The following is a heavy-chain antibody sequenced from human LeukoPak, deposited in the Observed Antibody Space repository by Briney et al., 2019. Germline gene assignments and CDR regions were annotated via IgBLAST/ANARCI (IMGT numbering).Heavy chain of an antibody. D-gene: IGHD3-9*01. Sequence: ASVKVSCKASGGTFSSYAISWVRQAPGEGLEWMGIINLSGGSTSYAQTLQGRVTLTRDMSTSTVYMELSSLRSQSTGVFFCARILTGGYWGRGTLVTVSS. J-gene: IGHJ4*02. CDR3: ARILTGGY. CDR2: INLSGGST. CDR1: GGTFSSYA. V-gene: IGHV1-46*04.